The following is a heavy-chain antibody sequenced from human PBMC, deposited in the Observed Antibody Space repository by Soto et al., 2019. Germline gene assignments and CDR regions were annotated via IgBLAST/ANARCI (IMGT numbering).Heavy chain of an antibody. CDR2: INAGNGNT. Sequence: ASVQVSCKASGYTFTSYAMHWVRQAPGQRLEWMGWINAGNGNTKYSQKFQGRVTITRDTSASTAYMELSSLRSEDTAVYYCARVPGDTAMFDYWGQGTLVTVSS. J-gene: IGHJ4*02. V-gene: IGHV1-3*01. CDR3: ARVPGDTAMFDY. D-gene: IGHD5-18*01. CDR1: GYTFTSYA.